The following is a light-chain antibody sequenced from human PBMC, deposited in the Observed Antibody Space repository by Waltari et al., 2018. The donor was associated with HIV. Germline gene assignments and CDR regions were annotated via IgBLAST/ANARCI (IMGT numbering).Light chain of an antibody. J-gene: IGKJ4*01. V-gene: IGKV2-30*01. CDR3: IQGTHWPPS. CDR2: KVS. CDR1: QSLVYSDGKIY. Sequence: DVVLTQSPLSLPVTLGQPASISCRSSQSLVYSDGKIYLNWFQQRPGQSPRRLIYKVSNRDSGVPDRFSGSGSGTDFTLKISRVEAEDVGVYYCIQGTHWPPSFGGGTKVEIK.